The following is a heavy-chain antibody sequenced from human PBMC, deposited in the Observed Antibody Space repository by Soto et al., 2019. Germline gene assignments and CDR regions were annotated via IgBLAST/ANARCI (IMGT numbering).Heavy chain of an antibody. D-gene: IGHD2-21*01. Sequence: GASVKVSCKASGYMLTGKFVHWVRQAPGQGPEWVGWINCKSGGTNYGQKFQGRVTLTRDTSIDTAYMDLGSLTSDDTAMYYCVTTRLPDRGGYSPNDAFDIWGQGTMVTVSS. CDR3: VTTRLPDRGGYSPNDAFDI. CDR1: GYMLTGKF. CDR2: INCKSGGT. J-gene: IGHJ3*02. V-gene: IGHV1-2*02.